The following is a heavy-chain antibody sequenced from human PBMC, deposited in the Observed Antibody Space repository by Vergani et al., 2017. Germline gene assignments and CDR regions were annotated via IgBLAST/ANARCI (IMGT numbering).Heavy chain of an antibody. Sequence: QVQLVQSGAEVKKPGASVKVSCKASGYTFTSYYMHWVRQAPGQGLEWMGGIIPIFGTANYAQKFQGRVTMTEDTSTDTAYMELSSLRSEDTAVYYCATEGTNWDWGQGTLVTVSS. J-gene: IGHJ4*02. D-gene: IGHD1-1*01. CDR2: IIPIFGTA. V-gene: IGHV1-46*01. CDR3: ATEGTNWD. CDR1: GYTFTSYY.